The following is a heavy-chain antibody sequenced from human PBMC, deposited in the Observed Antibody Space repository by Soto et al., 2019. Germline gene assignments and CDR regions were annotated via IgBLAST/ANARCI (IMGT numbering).Heavy chain of an antibody. D-gene: IGHD3-22*01. CDR3: ARDGSGYRSRASPMDV. CDR2: IIPIFGTA. CDR1: GDTFSSYA. J-gene: IGHJ6*02. Sequence: QVQLVQSGAEVKKPGSSVKVSCKAAGDTFSSYAISWVRQAPGQGLEWMGGIIPIFGTANYAQKFQGRVTFPADESTSTDYMELSSLRSEDTAVYYCARDGSGYRSRASPMDVWGQVTTVTVSS. V-gene: IGHV1-69*01.